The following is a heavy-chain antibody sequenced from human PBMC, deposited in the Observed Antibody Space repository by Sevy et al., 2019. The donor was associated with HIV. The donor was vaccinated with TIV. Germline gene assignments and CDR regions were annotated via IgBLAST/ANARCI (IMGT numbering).Heavy chain of an antibody. CDR2: IKSKTDGGAT. Sequence: GGSLRLSCAASGFTFSNAWMSWVRQAPGKGLEWVGRIKSKTDGGATDYAAPVKGRFTISRDDSKNTLYLQMNSLKTEGTAVYYCTTVGATLRDDAFDIWGQGTMVTVSS. V-gene: IGHV3-15*01. CDR3: TTVGATLRDDAFDI. D-gene: IGHD1-26*01. J-gene: IGHJ3*02. CDR1: GFTFSNAW.